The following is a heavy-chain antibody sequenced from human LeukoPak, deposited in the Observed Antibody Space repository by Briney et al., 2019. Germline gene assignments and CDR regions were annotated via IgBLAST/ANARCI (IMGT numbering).Heavy chain of an antibody. CDR1: GFTFSSYA. D-gene: IGHD3-3*01. CDR3: AKDPHYDFWSGYSDY. J-gene: IGHJ4*02. V-gene: IGHV3-23*01. CDR2: ISGSGGST. Sequence: GGSLRLSCAASGFTFSSYAMSWVRQAPGKGLEWVSAISGSGGSTYYADSVKGRFTISRDNSKNTLYLQMNSLRAEDTAVYYCAKDPHYDFWSGYSDYWGQGTLVTVSS.